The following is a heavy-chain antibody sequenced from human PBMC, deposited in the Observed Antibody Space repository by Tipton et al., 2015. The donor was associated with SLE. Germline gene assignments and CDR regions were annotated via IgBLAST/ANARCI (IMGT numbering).Heavy chain of an antibody. CDR3: AREVDTMDDSDAFDI. V-gene: IGHV4-34*09. D-gene: IGHD3-10*01. CDR1: GGSFSTSY. J-gene: IGHJ3*02. Sequence: TLSLTCAVSGGSFSTSYWSWIRQSPGKGLEWIGEVNHSGTTNYNPSLKSRVTMSVDTSKNHFSLNLTSVSAADTAVYFCAREVDTMDDSDAFDIRGQGTMVTVSS. CDR2: VNHSGTT.